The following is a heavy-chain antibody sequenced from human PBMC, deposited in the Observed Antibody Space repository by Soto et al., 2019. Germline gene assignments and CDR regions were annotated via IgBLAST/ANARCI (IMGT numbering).Heavy chain of an antibody. CDR2: INSGGST. Sequence: EVQLVESGGTLVQPGGSLRLSCAASGFDASVNYMTWVRQAPGKGLEWVSAINSGGSTFYAASVKGRFTISRDNSKNTLYLQMNSPRVEDTAMYYCVRENYYYGMDVWGQGTAVTVSS. J-gene: IGHJ6*02. V-gene: IGHV3-66*01. CDR3: VRENYYYGMDV. CDR1: GFDASVNY.